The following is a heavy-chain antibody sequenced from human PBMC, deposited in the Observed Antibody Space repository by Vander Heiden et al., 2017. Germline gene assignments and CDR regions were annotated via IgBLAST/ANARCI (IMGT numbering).Heavy chain of an antibody. Sequence: QVQLVESGGGVVQPGRSLRLSCAASEFTYSNYGMHWVRQAPGKGLEWVALISYDGSNKFYADSVKGRFTIPRDKSRHTVYLQMNSLTAEDTAVYYCARGLTGTGDYWGQGTLVTVSS. D-gene: IGHD1-20*01. CDR2: ISYDGSNK. CDR3: ARGLTGTGDY. V-gene: IGHV3-30*03. J-gene: IGHJ4*02. CDR1: EFTYSNYG.